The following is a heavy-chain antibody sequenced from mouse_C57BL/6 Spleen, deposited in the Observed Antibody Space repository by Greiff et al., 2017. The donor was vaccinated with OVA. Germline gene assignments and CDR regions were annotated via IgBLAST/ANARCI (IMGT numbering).Heavy chain of an antibody. CDR1: GYTFTDYE. J-gene: IGHJ2*01. CDR2: IDPETGGT. D-gene: IGHD1-1*01. Sequence: QVQLKESGAELVRPGASVTLSCKASGYTFTDYEMHWVKQTPVHGLEWIGAIDPETGGTAYNQKFKGKAILTADKSSSTAYMELRSLTSEDSAVYYCTRGITTVVKDYFDYWGQGTTLTVSS. V-gene: IGHV1-15*01. CDR3: TRGITTVVKDYFDY.